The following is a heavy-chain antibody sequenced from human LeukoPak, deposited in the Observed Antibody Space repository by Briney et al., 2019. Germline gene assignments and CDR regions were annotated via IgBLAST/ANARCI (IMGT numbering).Heavy chain of an antibody. J-gene: IGHJ4*02. CDR1: GFTFSRYG. D-gene: IGHD2-15*01. CDR2: ISYDGSNK. V-gene: IGHV3-30*18. CDR3: AKVLSAFVVVVVADY. Sequence: GGSLRLSCAASGFTFSRYGMHWVRQAPGKGLEWVSSISYDGSNKYYADSVKGRFTISRDSSKNTLYLQINSLRAEDTAVYYCAKVLSAFVVVVVADYWGQGTLVTVSS.